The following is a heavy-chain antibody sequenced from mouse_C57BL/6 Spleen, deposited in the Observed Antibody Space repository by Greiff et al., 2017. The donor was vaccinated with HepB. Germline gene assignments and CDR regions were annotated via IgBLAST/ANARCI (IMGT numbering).Heavy chain of an antibody. V-gene: IGHV1-53*01. Sequence: QVQLQQPGTELVKPGASVKLSCKASGYTFTSYWMHWVKQRPGQGLEWIGNIYPGSGSTNYNEKFKSKATLTVDTSSSTAYMQLSSLTSEDSAVYYCAITTVVGRQDYVDYWGQGTTLTVSS. J-gene: IGHJ2*01. CDR3: AITTVVGRQDYVDY. CDR2: IYPGSGST. D-gene: IGHD1-1*01. CDR1: GYTFTSYW.